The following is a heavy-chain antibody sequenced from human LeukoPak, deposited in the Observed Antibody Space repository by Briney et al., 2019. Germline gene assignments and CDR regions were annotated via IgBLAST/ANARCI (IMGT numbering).Heavy chain of an antibody. D-gene: IGHD6-13*01. V-gene: IGHV4-30-4*08. CDR1: GGSISSGDYY. CDR2: IYYSGST. CDR3: ARAGSSWYYFDY. Sequence: SQTLSLTCTVSGGSISSGDYYWSWIRQPPGKGLEWIGYIYYSGSTYYNPSLKSRVTISVDTSKNQFSLKLSSVTAADPAVYYCARAGSSWYYFDYWGQGTLVTVSS. J-gene: IGHJ4*02.